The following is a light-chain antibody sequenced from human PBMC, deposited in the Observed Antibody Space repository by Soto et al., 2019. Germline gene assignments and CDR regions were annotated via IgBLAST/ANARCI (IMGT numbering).Light chain of an antibody. CDR2: EVS. V-gene: IGLV2-8*01. CDR3: SSYAGRTVV. Sequence: QSVLTQPPSASGSPGQSVTISCTGTSSDVGGYNYVSWYQQHPGKAPKLMIYEVSKRPSGVPDRFSGSKSGNTASLTVSGLQAEDEADYYCSSYAGRTVVFGGVTKLTVL. J-gene: IGLJ2*01. CDR1: SSDVGGYNY.